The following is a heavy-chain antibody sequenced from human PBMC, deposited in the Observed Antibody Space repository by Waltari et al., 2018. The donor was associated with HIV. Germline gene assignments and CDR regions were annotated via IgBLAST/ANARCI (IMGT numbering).Heavy chain of an antibody. CDR1: GFTFVGYG. Sequence: EVQLVESGGGVVRPGGSLRLYCATSGFTFVGYGMTWVRQAPGKGLEWVFKCNWNGGSTGYAYSVKGRFPISRDNAKNSRYLEMNSLRAEDTAMYYCCRGAYQWFDPWDQGTLVTVSS. V-gene: IGHV3-20*04. J-gene: IGHJ5*02. CDR2: CNWNGGST. CDR3: CRGAYQWFDP. D-gene: IGHD2-2*01.